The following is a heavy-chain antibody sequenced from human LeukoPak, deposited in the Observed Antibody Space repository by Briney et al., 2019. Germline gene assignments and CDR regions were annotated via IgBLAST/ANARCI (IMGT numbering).Heavy chain of an antibody. J-gene: IGHJ4*02. Sequence: SETLSLTCTVSGGSIRIANYYGEWIRQPPGKGLEWIGSIYYSGSTYYNPSLKSRVTISVDTSKNQLSLKLSSLTAADTAVYYCARRRFGEPTGNWGQGTLVTVSS. CDR3: ARRRFGEPTGN. V-gene: IGHV4-39*01. D-gene: IGHD3-10*01. CDR2: IYYSGST. CDR1: GGSIRIANYY.